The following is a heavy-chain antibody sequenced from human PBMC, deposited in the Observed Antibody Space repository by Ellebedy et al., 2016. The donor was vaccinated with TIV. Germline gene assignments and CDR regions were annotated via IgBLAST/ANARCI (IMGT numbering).Heavy chain of an antibody. CDR3: AKAPSAAMGPIDY. CDR1: GFTFSNYA. J-gene: IGHJ4*02. CDR2: LSRSDDST. Sequence: GESLKISCAASGFTFSNYAMSWVRQAPGKGLEWVSALSRSDDSTSCADSVKGRFTISRDNSKNTLYLQMDSLRADDTAAYYCAKAPSAAMGPIDYWGQGTLLAVSS. D-gene: IGHD5-18*01. V-gene: IGHV3-23*01.